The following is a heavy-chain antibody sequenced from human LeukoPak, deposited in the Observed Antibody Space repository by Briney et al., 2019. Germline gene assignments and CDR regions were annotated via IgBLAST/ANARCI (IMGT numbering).Heavy chain of an antibody. V-gene: IGHV5-51*01. CDR3: ARQGRDKRYYSGMDV. J-gene: IGHJ6*02. CDR2: IYPGDSDT. D-gene: IGHD5-24*01. Sequence: GASLQISCKGSGYSFSTYWIAGVRQLPGEGLEWMGIIYPGDSDTIYSPSFQGQVTMSADKSISTAYLQWSTLRASDTATYYCARQGRDKRYYSGMDVWGQGTTVTVSS. CDR1: GYSFSTYW.